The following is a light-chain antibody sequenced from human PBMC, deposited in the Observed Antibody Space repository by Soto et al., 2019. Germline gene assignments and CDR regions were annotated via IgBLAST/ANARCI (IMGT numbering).Light chain of an antibody. Sequence: DIQMTQSPSTLSASVGDRVVITCRASQSIGKWLAWYQQKPGKAPNFLIYDASTLESGVPSRFSGSGSGTEFTLTISNLQPDYFATFYCQQYSTFPRTFGQGTKVEI. CDR1: QSIGKW. J-gene: IGKJ1*01. CDR2: DAS. CDR3: QQYSTFPRT. V-gene: IGKV1-5*01.